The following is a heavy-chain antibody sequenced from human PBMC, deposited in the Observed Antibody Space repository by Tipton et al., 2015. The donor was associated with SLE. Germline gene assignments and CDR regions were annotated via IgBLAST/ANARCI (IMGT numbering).Heavy chain of an antibody. CDR1: GYTFTSYG. J-gene: IGHJ6*02. CDR3: ARSLGAYYYEMDV. CDR2: INPSGGSR. Sequence: QLVQSGAEVRKPGASVKVSCKASGYTFTSYGISWVRQAPGQGLEWMGIINPSGGSRSNAQKFQGRVTMTRDTSTTTVYMELSSLTSEDTAVYYCARSLGAYYYEMDVWGQGTTVTVSS. D-gene: IGHD1-26*01. V-gene: IGHV1-46*01.